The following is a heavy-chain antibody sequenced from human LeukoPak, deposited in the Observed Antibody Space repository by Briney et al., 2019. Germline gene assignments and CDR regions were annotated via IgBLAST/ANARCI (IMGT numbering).Heavy chain of an antibody. J-gene: IGHJ4*02. CDR3: AKVLIAAAGPLDY. CDR1: A. CDR2: ISGSGGST. V-gene: IGHV3-23*01. D-gene: IGHD6-13*01. Sequence: AMSXVXQAXXXXLXWVSAISGSGGSTYYADSVKGRFTISRDNSKNTLYLQMNSLRAEDTAVYYCAKVLIAAAGPLDYWGQGTLVTVSS.